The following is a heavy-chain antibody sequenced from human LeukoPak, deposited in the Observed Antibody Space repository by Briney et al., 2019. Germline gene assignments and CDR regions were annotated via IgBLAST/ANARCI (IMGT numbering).Heavy chain of an antibody. Sequence: ASVEVSCKASGYTFTSCGISWVRQAPGQGLEWMGWISAYNGNTNYAQKLQGRVTMTTDTSTGTAYMGLRSLRSDDTAVYYCAWGILNHNWFDPWGQGTLVTVSS. D-gene: IGHD3-9*01. J-gene: IGHJ5*02. CDR3: AWGILNHNWFDP. CDR1: GYTFTSCG. CDR2: ISAYNGNT. V-gene: IGHV1-18*01.